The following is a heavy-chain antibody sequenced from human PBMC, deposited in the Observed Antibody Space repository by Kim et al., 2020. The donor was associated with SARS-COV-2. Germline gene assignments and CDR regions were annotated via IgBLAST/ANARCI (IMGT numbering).Heavy chain of an antibody. CDR1: GGSVSGGGDY. J-gene: IGHJ4*02. D-gene: IGHD2-21*02. V-gene: IGHV4-31*02. Sequence: SETLSLTCTVSGGSVSGGGDYWSWIRQLPGKGLEWIAYIHYIGTTFYNPSLKRRVSISLDTSNNLFSLSLSSVTAADTGVYYCARAEGTYCGGDCYRSAFDSWGQGTLATVSS. CDR3: ARAEGTYCGGDCYRSAFDS. CDR2: IHYIGTT.